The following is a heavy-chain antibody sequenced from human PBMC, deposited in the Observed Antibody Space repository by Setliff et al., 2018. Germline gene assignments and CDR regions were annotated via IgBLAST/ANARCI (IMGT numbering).Heavy chain of an antibody. V-gene: IGHV3-30-3*01. J-gene: IGHJ3*01. CDR2: ISYDGSNK. CDR3: ARPGRGRGLDV. D-gene: IGHD2-15*01. CDR1: GFTFSSYA. Sequence: GGSLRLSCAASGFTFSSYAMHWVRQAPGKGLEWVAVISYDGSNKYYADSVKGRFTISRDNSKNTLYLQMNSLRAEDTAVYYCARPGRGRGLDVWGQGTMVTVSS.